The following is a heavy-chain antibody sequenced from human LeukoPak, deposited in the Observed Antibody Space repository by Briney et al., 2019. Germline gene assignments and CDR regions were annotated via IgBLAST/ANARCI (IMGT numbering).Heavy chain of an antibody. CDR3: ARDVEQQLFNWFDP. V-gene: IGHV3-7*03. D-gene: IGHD6-13*01. CDR1: GFTFSSYW. Sequence: GGSLRLSCAASGFTFSSYWMSWVRQAPGKGLEWVANIKQDGSEKYYVDSVRGRFTISRDNAKNSLYLQMNSLRAEDTAVYYCARDVEQQLFNWFDPWGQGTLVTVSS. J-gene: IGHJ5*02. CDR2: IKQDGSEK.